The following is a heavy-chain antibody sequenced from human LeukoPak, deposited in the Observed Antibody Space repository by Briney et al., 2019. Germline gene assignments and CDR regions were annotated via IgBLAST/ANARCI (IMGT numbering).Heavy chain of an antibody. D-gene: IGHD3-22*01. J-gene: IGHJ4*02. V-gene: IGHV3-30*03. CDR1: GFTFSSFV. CDR2: ISNDGSKK. Sequence: GRSLRLSCAASGFTFSSFVMHWLRQAPGKGLEWVAVISNDGSKKYYADSVKGRFTISRDNSKNTLYLQMNSLRAEDTAVYYCARSITMLVVDLYYFDYWGQGTLVTVSS. CDR3: ARSITMLVVDLYYFDY.